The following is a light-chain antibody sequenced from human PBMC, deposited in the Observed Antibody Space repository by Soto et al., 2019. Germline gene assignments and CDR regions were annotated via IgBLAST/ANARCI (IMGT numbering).Light chain of an antibody. CDR2: EVS. Sequence: QSALTQPASVSGSPGQSITISCTGTSSDVGGYNYVSWYQHHPGKAPKLMIYEVSSRPSGVSNRFSGSKSGNTASLTISGLQPEDEADYYCSSYTSSSTYVFGTGTKVTVL. J-gene: IGLJ1*01. CDR1: SSDVGGYNY. V-gene: IGLV2-14*01. CDR3: SSYTSSSTYV.